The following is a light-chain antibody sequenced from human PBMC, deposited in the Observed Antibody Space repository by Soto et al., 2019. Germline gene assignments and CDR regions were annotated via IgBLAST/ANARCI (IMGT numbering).Light chain of an antibody. CDR2: DAS. CDR3: QQRSNWPANT. CDR1: QSVSSY. Sequence: EIVLTQSPATLSLSPGERATLSCRASQSVSSYLAWYQQKPGQPPRLLIYDASNRATGIPARVSGSCSGTDFTLTISSLEPEDFAVYYCQQRSNWPANTFGQGTRLEIK. V-gene: IGKV3-11*01. J-gene: IGKJ5*01.